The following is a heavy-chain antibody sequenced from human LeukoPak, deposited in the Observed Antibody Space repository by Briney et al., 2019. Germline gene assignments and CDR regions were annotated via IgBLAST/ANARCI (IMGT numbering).Heavy chain of an antibody. J-gene: IGHJ6*02. CDR2: INPNSGGT. Sequence: PLASVKVSCKASGYTFTGCYMHWVRQAPGQGLEWMGWINPNSGGTNYAQKFQGRVTMTRDTSISTAYMELSRLRSDDTAVYYCAREFDCSSTSCYGADYYYGMDVWGQGTTVTVSS. V-gene: IGHV1-2*02. CDR3: AREFDCSSTSCYGADYYYGMDV. CDR1: GYTFTGCY. D-gene: IGHD2-2*01.